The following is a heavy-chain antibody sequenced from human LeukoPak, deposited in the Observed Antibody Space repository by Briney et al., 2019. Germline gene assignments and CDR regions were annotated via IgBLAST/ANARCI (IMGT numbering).Heavy chain of an antibody. J-gene: IGHJ4*02. CDR1: GFPLSSYA. V-gene: IGHV3-23*01. D-gene: IGHD2-21*01. CDR2: TSSSDAGT. CDR3: ARAPVTSCRGAYCYPFDY. Sequence: PGGSLRLSCAASGFPLSSYAMSWVRQAPGKGLEWVSATSSSDAGTYYADSVRGRFTISRDNSKNTLYLQVNSLRLEDAAVYFCARAPVTSCRGAYCYPFDYWGQGTQVTVSS.